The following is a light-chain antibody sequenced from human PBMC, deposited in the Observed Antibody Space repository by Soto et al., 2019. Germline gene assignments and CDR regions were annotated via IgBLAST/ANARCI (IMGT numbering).Light chain of an antibody. CDR1: QNISRW. CDR2: KAS. J-gene: IGKJ4*01. V-gene: IGKV1-5*03. CDR3: QQYGSSPLT. Sequence: DIQMTQSPSTLSASVGDRVSITCRASQNISRWLAWYQQKPGKAPKFLIYKASGLEIGVPSRFSGSGSGTDFTLTISRLEPEDFAVYYCQQYGSSPLTFGGGTKVDIK.